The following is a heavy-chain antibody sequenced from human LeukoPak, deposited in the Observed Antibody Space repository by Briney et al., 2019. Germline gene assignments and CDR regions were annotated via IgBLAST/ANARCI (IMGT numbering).Heavy chain of an antibody. CDR1: GYTFPNYW. CDR3: ARREGEGFDP. CDR2: IYPGDSDT. V-gene: IGHV5-51*01. Sequence: GESLQISCDGSGYTFPNYWIGWVRQMPGKGLEWMGIIYPGDSDTRYSPSFQGHVTISADKSISTAYLQWSSLKASDTAMYYCARREGEGFDPWGQGTLVTVSS. J-gene: IGHJ5*02. D-gene: IGHD3-16*01.